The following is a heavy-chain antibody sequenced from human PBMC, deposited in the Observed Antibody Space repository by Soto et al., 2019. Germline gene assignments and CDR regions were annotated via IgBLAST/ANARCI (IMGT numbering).Heavy chain of an antibody. CDR2: ISAYNGNT. Sequence: ASVKVSCKASGYTFTSYGISWVRQAPGQGLEWMGWISAYNGNTNYAQKLQGRVTMTTDTSTSTAYMELRSLRSDDTAVYYCARRDGIAVAGGGFDYWGQGTLVTVSS. V-gene: IGHV1-18*01. J-gene: IGHJ4*02. CDR3: ARRDGIAVAGGGFDY. CDR1: GYTFTSYG. D-gene: IGHD6-19*01.